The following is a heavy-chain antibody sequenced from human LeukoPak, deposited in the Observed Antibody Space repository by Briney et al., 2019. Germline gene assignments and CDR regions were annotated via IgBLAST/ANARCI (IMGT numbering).Heavy chain of an antibody. J-gene: IGHJ4*02. D-gene: IGHD1-26*01. CDR2: IIPIFGTA. Sequence: ASVKVSCKASGGTFSSYAISWVRQAPGQGLEWMGGIIPIFGTANYAQKFQGRVTITADESTSTAYMELSSLRSEDTAVYYCARGVGATRERTFDYWGQGTLVTVSS. CDR3: ARGVGATRERTFDY. CDR1: GGTFSSYA. V-gene: IGHV1-69*13.